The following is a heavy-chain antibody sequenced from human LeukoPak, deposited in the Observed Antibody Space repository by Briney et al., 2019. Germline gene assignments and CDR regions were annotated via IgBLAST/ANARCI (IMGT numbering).Heavy chain of an antibody. CDR1: GFTFSSYA. CDR2: ISPSGGNT. V-gene: IGHV3-48*01. J-gene: IGHJ3*02. CDR3: ASRRSGWPNDAFDI. Sequence: GGSLRLSCAASGFTFSSYAMSWVRQAPGKGLQWLAYISPSGGNTLYADSVKGRFTISRDNAKNSVYLQMNSLTPEDTAMYYCASRRSGWPNDAFDIWGQGTMVTVTS. D-gene: IGHD6-19*01.